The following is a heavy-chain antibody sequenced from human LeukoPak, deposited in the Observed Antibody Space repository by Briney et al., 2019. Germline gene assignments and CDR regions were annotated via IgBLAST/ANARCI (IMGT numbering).Heavy chain of an antibody. CDR2: RKKDGNEK. CDR1: GFTFSSYA. CDR3: ARDRVAYSAKSGWNFDL. D-gene: IGHD4/OR15-4a*01. V-gene: IGHV3-7*01. J-gene: IGHJ2*01. Sequence: GGSLRLSCAASGFTFSSYAMSLVRRAPGKGLEWVANRKKDGNEKYYVDSVKGRFTVSRDNAKNSVYLQMNSLRAEDTAVYYCARDRVAYSAKSGWNFDLWGRGTLVTVSS.